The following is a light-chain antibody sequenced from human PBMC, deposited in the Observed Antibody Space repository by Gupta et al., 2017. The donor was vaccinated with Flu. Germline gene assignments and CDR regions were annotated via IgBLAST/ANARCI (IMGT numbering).Light chain of an antibody. CDR2: EVS. V-gene: IGLV2-14*01. CDR1: SSDVGGYNY. CDR3: SSYTSSSTF. J-gene: IGLJ1*01. Sequence: QSAPTQPASVSGSPGQPITISCTGTSSDVGGYNYVSWYQQHPGKAPKLMIYEVSNRPSGVSNRFSGSKSGNTASLTISGLQAEDEADYYCSSYTSSSTFFGTGTKVTVL.